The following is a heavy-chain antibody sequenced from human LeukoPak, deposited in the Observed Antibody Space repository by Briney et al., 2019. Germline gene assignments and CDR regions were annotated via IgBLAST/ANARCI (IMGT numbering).Heavy chain of an antibody. J-gene: IGHJ4*02. CDR3: VSLPRTTVTTSGDY. D-gene: IGHD4-17*01. CDR2: ISYDGSNK. Sequence: GGSLRLSCATSGFTFSNYGMHWVRQAPGKGLEWVAVISYDGSNKYYADSVKGRFTISRDNSKNTLYLQMNSLRPEDAAVYYCVSLPRTTVTTSGDYWGQGTLVTVSS. V-gene: IGHV3-30*03. CDR1: GFTFSNYG.